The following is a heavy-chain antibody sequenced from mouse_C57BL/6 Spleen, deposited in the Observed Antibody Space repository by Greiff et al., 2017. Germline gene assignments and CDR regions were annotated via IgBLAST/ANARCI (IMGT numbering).Heavy chain of an antibody. CDR3: ARHHYYGSSYDWYFDV. V-gene: IGHV5-15*01. J-gene: IGHJ1*03. CDR2: ISNLAYSI. D-gene: IGHD1-1*01. Sequence: EVQGVESGGGLVQPGGSLKLSCAASGFTFSDYGMAWVRQAPRKGPEWVAFISNLAYSIYYADTVTGRFTISRENAKNTLYLEMSSLRSEDTAMYYWARHHYYGSSYDWYFDVWGTGTTVTVSS. CDR1: GFTFSDYG.